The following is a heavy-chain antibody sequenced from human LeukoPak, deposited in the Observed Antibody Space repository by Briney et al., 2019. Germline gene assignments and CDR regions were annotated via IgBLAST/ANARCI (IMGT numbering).Heavy chain of an antibody. J-gene: IGHJ3*02. CDR3: ARGGRGSWDAFDI. Sequence: PSETLSLTCAVYGVSFSGYYWSWIRQPPGKGLEWIGEINHSGSTNYNPSLKSRVTISVDTSKNQFSLKLSSVTAADTAVYYCARGGRGSWDAFDIWGQGTMVTVSS. V-gene: IGHV4-34*01. CDR1: GVSFSGYY. D-gene: IGHD1-26*01. CDR2: INHSGST.